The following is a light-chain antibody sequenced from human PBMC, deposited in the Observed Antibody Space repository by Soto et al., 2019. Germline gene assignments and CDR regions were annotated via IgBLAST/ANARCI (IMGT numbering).Light chain of an antibody. CDR2: EGS. V-gene: IGLV2-23*01. J-gene: IGLJ1*01. CDR3: CSYAGSSTYV. Sequence: QSGLTQPASVSVSPGQSITISCTGTSSDVGSYNLVSWYQQHPGKAPKLMIYEGSKRPSGVSNRSSGSKSGNTASLTISGLQAEDEADYYCCSYAGSSTYVFGTGTKVTVL. CDR1: SSDVGSYNL.